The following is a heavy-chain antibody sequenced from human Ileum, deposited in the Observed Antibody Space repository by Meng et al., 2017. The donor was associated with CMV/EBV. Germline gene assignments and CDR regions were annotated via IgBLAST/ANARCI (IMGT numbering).Heavy chain of an antibody. J-gene: IGHJ4*02. CDR1: GFTFDDYA. CDR3: AKGAARWARDGGTRIDV. Sequence: GESLKISCAASGFTFDDYAMHWVRQTPGKGLEWVSFINWDGRTTDYADSVKGRFTISRDNSKTSLYLQMSSVRPEDTALYYCAKGAARWARDGGTRIDVWGQGKMVNVAS. V-gene: IGHV3-43*01. CDR2: INWDGRTT. D-gene: IGHD4-23*01.